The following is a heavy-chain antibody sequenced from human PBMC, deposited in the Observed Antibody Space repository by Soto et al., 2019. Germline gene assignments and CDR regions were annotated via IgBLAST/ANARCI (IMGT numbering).Heavy chain of an antibody. Sequence: PGGSLRLSCAVSGFPFDSYGMHWVRQAPGKGLEWVSVIWHDGSNQYYADSVKGRFTISRDNAKNTLDLQMNSLRAEDTAVYYCVRGRVGIHLGPFDYWGQGTLVTVSS. D-gene: IGHD1-1*01. CDR2: IWHDGSNQ. V-gene: IGHV3-33*01. CDR3: VRGRVGIHLGPFDY. J-gene: IGHJ4*02. CDR1: GFPFDSYG.